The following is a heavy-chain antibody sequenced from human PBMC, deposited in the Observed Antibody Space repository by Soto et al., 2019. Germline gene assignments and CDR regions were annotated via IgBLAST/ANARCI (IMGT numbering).Heavy chain of an antibody. CDR1: GYTFTGYY. Sequence: GASVKVSCKASGYTFTGYYMHWVRQAPGQGPEWMGWINPNSGGTNYAQKFQGRVTMTRDTSISTAYMELSRLRSDDTAVYYCARIPAATHYYYYGMDVWGQGTTVTVSS. CDR3: ARIPAATHYYYYGMDV. J-gene: IGHJ6*02. CDR2: INPNSGGT. V-gene: IGHV1-2*02. D-gene: IGHD2-2*01.